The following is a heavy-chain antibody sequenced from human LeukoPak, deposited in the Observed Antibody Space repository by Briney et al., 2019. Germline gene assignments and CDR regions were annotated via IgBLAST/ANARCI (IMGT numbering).Heavy chain of an antibody. J-gene: IGHJ4*02. D-gene: IGHD2-2*02. CDR3: TASSTSCYIC. CDR1: GFTFSNAW. CDR2: IKSKTDGGTT. Sequence: GGSLRLSRAASGFTFSNAWMSWVRQAPGKGLEWVGRIKSKTDGGTTDYAAPVKGRFTISRDDSKNTLYPQMNSLKTEDTAVYYCTASSTSCYICWGQGTLVTVSS. V-gene: IGHV3-15*01.